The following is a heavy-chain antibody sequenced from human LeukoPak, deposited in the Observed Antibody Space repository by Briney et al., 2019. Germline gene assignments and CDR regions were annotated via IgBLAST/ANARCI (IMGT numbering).Heavy chain of an antibody. D-gene: IGHD4-17*01. CDR2: IGTGGDT. V-gene: IGHV3-13*01. Sequence: PGGSLRLSCAASGLTLSSYDMHWVRQATGKGLEWVSAIGTGGDTSYTGSVRGRFTISRENAKNSLNLQMNSLTAGDTAVYYCARERVHGDSFGWYFDLWGRGTLVTVS. CDR3: ARERVHGDSFGWYFDL. J-gene: IGHJ2*01. CDR1: GLTLSSYD.